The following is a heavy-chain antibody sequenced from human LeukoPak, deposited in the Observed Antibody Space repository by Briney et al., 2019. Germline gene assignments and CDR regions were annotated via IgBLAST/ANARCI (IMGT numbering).Heavy chain of an antibody. D-gene: IGHD3-10*01. CDR1: GFTVSSNY. CDR3: ARVAKFTMVRGVIFYYYYYMDV. J-gene: IGHJ6*03. Sequence: GGSLRLSCAASGFTVSSNYMSWVRQAPGKGLEWVSVIYSGGSTYYADSVKGRFTISRDNSKNTLYLQMNSLRAEDTAVYYCARVAKFTMVRGVIFYYYYYMDVWGKGTTVTISS. V-gene: IGHV3-53*01. CDR2: IYSGGST.